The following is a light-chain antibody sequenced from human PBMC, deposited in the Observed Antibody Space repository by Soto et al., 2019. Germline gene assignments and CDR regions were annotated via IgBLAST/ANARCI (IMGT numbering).Light chain of an antibody. Sequence: QSVLTQPPSASGTPGQRVTISCSGSSSNIGSNYVYWYQQLPGTAPKLLIYRNNRRPSGVPDRFSGSKSGTSASLAISGLRSEDEADYYCAAWDDSLSGLWVFGGGTKVTVL. V-gene: IGLV1-47*01. CDR2: RNN. J-gene: IGLJ3*02. CDR3: AAWDDSLSGLWV. CDR1: SSNIGSNY.